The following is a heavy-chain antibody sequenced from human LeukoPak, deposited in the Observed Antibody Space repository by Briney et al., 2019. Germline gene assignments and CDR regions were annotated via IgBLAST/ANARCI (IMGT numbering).Heavy chain of an antibody. CDR1: GFTFSSYS. CDR3: ARDISSGLTDYYYYGMDV. CDR2: ISSSSSTI. D-gene: IGHD3-22*01. V-gene: IGHV3-48*04. J-gene: IGHJ6*02. Sequence: GGSLRLSCAASGFTFSSYSMNWVRQAPGKGLEWVSYISSSSSTIYYADSVKGRFTISRDNAKNSLYLQMNSLRAEDTAVYCCARDISSGLTDYYYYGMDVWGQGTTVTVSS.